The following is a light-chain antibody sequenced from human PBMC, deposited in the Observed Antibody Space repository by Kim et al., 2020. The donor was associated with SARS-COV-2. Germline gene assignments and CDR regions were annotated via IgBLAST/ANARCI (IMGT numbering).Light chain of an antibody. CDR1: QGVSNY. Sequence: IGLWQSPATLSLSPGDRATLSCRASQGVSNYLAWYQQKPGQAPRLLIYEASKRAAGIPARFSGSGSGTDFTLTISRLEPGDSAVYFCKKRGSFGQGTRLDIK. V-gene: IGKV3-11*01. CDR2: EAS. CDR3: KKRGS. J-gene: IGKJ5*01.